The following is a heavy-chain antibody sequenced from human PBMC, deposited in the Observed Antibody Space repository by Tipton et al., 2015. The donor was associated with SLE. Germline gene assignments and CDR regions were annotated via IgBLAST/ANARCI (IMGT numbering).Heavy chain of an antibody. Sequence: TLSLTCTVSSGSLSNYYWSWIRQPPGKGLEWIGHIYYSGSTNYNPSLKSRVTISVDTSKNQFSLKLSSVTAADTAVYYCARDRRGWYFDLWGRGTLVTVSS. CDR3: ARDRRGWYFDL. CDR1: SGSLSNYY. J-gene: IGHJ2*01. D-gene: IGHD3-10*01. V-gene: IGHV4-59*12. CDR2: IYYSGST.